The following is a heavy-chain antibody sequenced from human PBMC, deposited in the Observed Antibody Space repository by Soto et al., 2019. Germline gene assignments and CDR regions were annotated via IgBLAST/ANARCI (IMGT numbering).Heavy chain of an antibody. Sequence: SVKVSCKASGGTFSSYAISWVRQAPGQGLEWMGGIIPIFGTANYAQKFQGRVTITADESTSTAYMELSSLRSEDTAVYYCARVGVDTAMVTIYDAFDIWGQGTMVTVSS. V-gene: IGHV1-69*13. J-gene: IGHJ3*02. CDR2: IIPIFGTA. CDR1: GGTFSSYA. D-gene: IGHD5-18*01. CDR3: ARVGVDTAMVTIYDAFDI.